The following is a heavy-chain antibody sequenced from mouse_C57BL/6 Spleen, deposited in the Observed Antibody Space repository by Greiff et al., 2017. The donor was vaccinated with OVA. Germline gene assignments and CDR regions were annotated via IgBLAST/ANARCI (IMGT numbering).Heavy chain of an antibody. CDR3: ARSGLSNYGYAMDY. V-gene: IGHV1-4*01. CDR2: INPSSGYT. D-gene: IGHD2-5*01. J-gene: IGHJ4*01. CDR1: GYTFTSYT. Sequence: VKLQESGADLARPGASVKMSCKASGYTFTSYTMHWVKQRPGQGLEWIGYINPSSGYTKYNQKFKDKATLTADKSSSTAYMQLSSLTSEDSAVYYCARSGLSNYGYAMDYWGQGTSVTVSS.